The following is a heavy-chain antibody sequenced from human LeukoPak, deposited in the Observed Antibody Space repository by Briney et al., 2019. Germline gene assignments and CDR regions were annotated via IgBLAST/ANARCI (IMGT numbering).Heavy chain of an antibody. CDR2: ISSSGSTI. J-gene: IGHJ4*02. CDR1: GFTFSDYY. V-gene: IGHV3-11*01. CDR3: AKGSGWYRFLFDY. D-gene: IGHD6-19*01. Sequence: GGSLRLSCAASGFTFSDYYMSWIRQAPGKGLEWVSYISSSGSTIYYADFVKGRFTISRDNSKNTLYLQMNSLRAEDTAVYYCAKGSGWYRFLFDYWGQGTLVTVSS.